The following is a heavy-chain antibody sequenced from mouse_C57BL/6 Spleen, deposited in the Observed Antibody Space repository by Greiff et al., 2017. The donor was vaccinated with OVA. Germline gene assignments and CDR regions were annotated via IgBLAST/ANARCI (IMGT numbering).Heavy chain of an antibody. J-gene: IGHJ3*01. CDR3: ARRGITTVPWFAY. D-gene: IGHD1-1*01. Sequence: VQLPQPGAELVRPGSSVKLSCKASGYTFTSYWMDWVKQRPGQGLEWIGNIYPSDSETHYNQKFKDKATLTVDKSSSTAYMQLSSLTSEDSAVYYCARRGITTVPWFAYWGQGTLVTVSA. V-gene: IGHV1-61*01. CDR1: GYTFTSYW. CDR2: IYPSDSET.